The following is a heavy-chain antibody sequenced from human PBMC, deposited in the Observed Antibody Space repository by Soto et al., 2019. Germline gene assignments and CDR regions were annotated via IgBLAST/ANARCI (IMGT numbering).Heavy chain of an antibody. V-gene: IGHV3-9*01. J-gene: IGHJ1*01. D-gene: IGHD6-13*01. CDR3: VKDESINWYSGHFRH. CDR1: GVTFDDYA. CDR2: INWNSGSI. Sequence: GGSLRLSXAASGVTFDDYAMHWVRKVPGKGLEWVSGINWNSGSIGYGDSVKGRFAISRDNAKNSLHLQMNSLSAEDTAFYYCVKDESINWYSGHFRHWGQGTLVTVSS.